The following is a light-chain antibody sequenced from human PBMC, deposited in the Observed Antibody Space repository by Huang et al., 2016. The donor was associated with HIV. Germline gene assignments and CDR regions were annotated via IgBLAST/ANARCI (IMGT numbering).Light chain of an antibody. CDR3: QRYGSSPPYT. J-gene: IGKJ2*01. V-gene: IGKV3-20*01. Sequence: EVVLTQSPDTLSLSPGERATLSCRASQSLGSSSLAWYQQKPGQAPRLLIYATATRPTGIPDRVSGSGSGTDFSLPVTRLEPEDFAVYYCQRYGSSPPYTFGQGTKLEI. CDR1: QSLGSSS. CDR2: ATA.